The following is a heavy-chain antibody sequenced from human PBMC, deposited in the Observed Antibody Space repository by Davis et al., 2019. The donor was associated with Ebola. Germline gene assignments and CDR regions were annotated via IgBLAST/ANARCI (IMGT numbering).Heavy chain of an antibody. Sequence: GESLKISCAASGFTFSSYGMHWVRQAPGKGLAWVAVISSDGSNKYYADSVKGRFTISRDNSKNTLYLQMNSLRAEDTAVYYCAKGSGSYPLSLYYYGMDVWGQGTTVTVSS. J-gene: IGHJ6*02. V-gene: IGHV3-30*18. CDR1: GFTFSSYG. CDR2: ISSDGSNK. CDR3: AKGSGSYPLSLYYYGMDV. D-gene: IGHD1-26*01.